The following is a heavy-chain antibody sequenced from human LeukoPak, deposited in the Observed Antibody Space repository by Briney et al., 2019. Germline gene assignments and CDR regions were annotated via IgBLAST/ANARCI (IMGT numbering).Heavy chain of an antibody. D-gene: IGHD3-22*01. CDR2: ISGSGGSK. V-gene: IGHV3-23*01. J-gene: IGHJ3*02. CDR3: AKDQTYYYDSSGYYYLDDAFDI. Sequence: GGSLRLSCAASGFTFSSYAMSWVRQAPGKGLEWVSAISGSGGSKYYADSLKGRFTISRDNSKNTLYLQMNSLRAEDTAVYYCAKDQTYYYDSSGYYYLDDAFDIWGQGTMVTVSS. CDR1: GFTFSSYA.